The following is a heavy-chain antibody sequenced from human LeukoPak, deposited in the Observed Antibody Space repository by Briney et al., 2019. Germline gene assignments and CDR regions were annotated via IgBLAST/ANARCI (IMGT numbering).Heavy chain of an antibody. CDR3: AREGGSSWVYNWFDP. J-gene: IGHJ5*02. D-gene: IGHD6-13*01. V-gene: IGHV4-39*02. Sequence: PSETLSLTCTVSGGSISSSSYYWGWIRQPPGKGLEWIGSIYYSGSTYYNPSLKSRVTISVDTSKNQFPLKLSSVTAADTAVYYCAREGGSSWVYNWFDPWGQGTLVTVSS. CDR1: GGSISSSSYY. CDR2: IYYSGST.